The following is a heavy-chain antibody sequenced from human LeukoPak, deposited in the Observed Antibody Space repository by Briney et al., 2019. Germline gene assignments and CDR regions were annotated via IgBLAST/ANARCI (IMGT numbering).Heavy chain of an antibody. J-gene: IGHJ2*01. CDR1: GYSFSGHY. D-gene: IGHD6-19*01. Sequence: GASVKVSCKASGYSFSGHYMDWVRQAPGQGLEWMGWINPNSGDTNCAQKFQGRVTMTRDTSISTAYMELSSLTSDDTAVYYCARGGTLAGHWYFDLWGRGAQVAVSS. CDR2: INPNSGDT. CDR3: ARGGTLAGHWYFDL. V-gene: IGHV1-2*02.